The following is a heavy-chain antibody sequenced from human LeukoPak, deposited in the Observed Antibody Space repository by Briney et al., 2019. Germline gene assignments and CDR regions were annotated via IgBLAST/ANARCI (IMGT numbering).Heavy chain of an antibody. CDR3: ARGGYCGGDCYFYY. J-gene: IGHJ4*02. V-gene: IGHV4-39*07. CDR2: IYTSGST. CDR1: GGSISSSRYY. Sequence: SETLSLTCTVSGGSISSSRYYWGWIRQPPGNGLEWIGRIYTSGSTNYNPSLKSRVTISVDTSKNQFSLKLSSVTAADTAVYYCARGGYCGGDCYFYYWGQGTLVTVSS. D-gene: IGHD2-21*02.